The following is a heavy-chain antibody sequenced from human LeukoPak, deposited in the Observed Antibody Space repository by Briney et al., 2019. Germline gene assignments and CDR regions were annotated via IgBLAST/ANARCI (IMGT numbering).Heavy chain of an antibody. CDR2: INASGFT. CDR1: GGSISSGGFY. Sequence: SQTLSLTCTVSGGSISSGGFYWSWIRRPAGKGLEWIGRINASGFTNYNPSLKSRVTISVDTSKNQFSLKLSSVTAADTAVYSCARERLRDSSGYHPFDSWGQGTLVTVSS. D-gene: IGHD3-22*01. J-gene: IGHJ4*02. CDR3: ARERLRDSSGYHPFDS. V-gene: IGHV4-61*02.